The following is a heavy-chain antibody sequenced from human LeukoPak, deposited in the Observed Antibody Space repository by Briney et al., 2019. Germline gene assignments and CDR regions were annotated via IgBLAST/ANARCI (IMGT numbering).Heavy chain of an antibody. CDR3: ARGGRFGERAAFDI. D-gene: IGHD3-10*01. CDR2: ISYDGSNK. J-gene: IGHJ3*02. Sequence: GGSLRLSCAASGFTFSSYAMHWVRQAPGKGLEWVAVISYDGSNKYYADSVQGRFTISRDNSKNTLYLQKNSLSSEETAVYYCARGGRFGERAAFDIWGQGTRVTVSS. V-gene: IGHV3-30-3*01. CDR1: GFTFSSYA.